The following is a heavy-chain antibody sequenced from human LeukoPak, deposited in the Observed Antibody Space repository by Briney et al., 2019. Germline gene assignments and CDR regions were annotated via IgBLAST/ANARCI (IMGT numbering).Heavy chain of an antibody. D-gene: IGHD4-11*01. CDR2: IVVGSGNT. CDR3: AAGSRGPTVRGKYYYYGFDV. V-gene: IGHV1-58*01. Sequence: SVKVSCKASGFTFTKSALQWVRQARGQRLEWIGWIVVGSGNTDYAQKFQERVTITRDMFTSTAYMELSSLRSEDTDVYYCAAGSRGPTVRGKYYYYGFDVWGQGTTVTVSS. J-gene: IGHJ6*02. CDR1: GFTFTKSA.